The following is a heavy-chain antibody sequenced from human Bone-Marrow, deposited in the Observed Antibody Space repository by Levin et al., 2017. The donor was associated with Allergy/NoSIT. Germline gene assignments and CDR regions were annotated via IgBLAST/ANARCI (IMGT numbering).Heavy chain of an antibody. CDR1: GGSVSSGSYY. D-gene: IGHD4-23*01. J-gene: IGHJ4*02. Sequence: SQTLSLTCTVSGGSVSSGSYYWSWIRQPPGTGLEWIAYIYHSGSTKYNPSLKSRVTISLDTSRNQFSLRLTSLTAADTAVYYCARGSYFGGLGFDCWGKGTLVTVSS. CDR3: ARGSYFGGLGFDC. CDR2: IYHSGST. V-gene: IGHV4-61*01.